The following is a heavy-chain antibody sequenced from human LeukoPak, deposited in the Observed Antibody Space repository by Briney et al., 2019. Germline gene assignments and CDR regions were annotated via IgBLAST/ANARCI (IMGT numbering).Heavy chain of an antibody. CDR2: ISGGST. CDR3: KKDMGERQWLAYFDY. V-gene: IGHV3-38-3*01. J-gene: IGHJ4*02. Sequence: GGSLRLSCAASGFNVGSNYINWVRQAPGKGLEWVSSISGGSTYYADSRKGRFTISRDNSKNTLHLQMNSLRAEDTAVYYCKKDMGERQWLAYFDYWGQGTLVTVSS. D-gene: IGHD6-19*01. CDR1: GFNVGSNY.